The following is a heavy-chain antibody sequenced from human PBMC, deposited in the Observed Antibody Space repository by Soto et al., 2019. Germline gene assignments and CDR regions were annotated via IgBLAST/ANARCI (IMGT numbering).Heavy chain of an antibody. V-gene: IGHV1-18*01. CDR1: GYTFSNYG. CDR3: ARDRSSSHY. J-gene: IGHJ4*02. Sequence: ASVKVSFKASGYTFSNYGISWVRRAPGQGLEWMGWISAYNGNTNYAQNLQGRVTMTTDTSTNTAYMELRSLRSDDTAMYYCARDRSSSHYWGQGTLVTVSS. CDR2: ISAYNGNT. D-gene: IGHD6-13*01.